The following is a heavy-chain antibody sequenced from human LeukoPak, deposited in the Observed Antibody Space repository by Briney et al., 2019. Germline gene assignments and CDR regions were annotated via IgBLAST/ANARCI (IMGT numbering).Heavy chain of an antibody. CDR2: INPSAGST. D-gene: IGHD3-3*01. CDR3: AAPGASGFVGNFWSGPLDY. J-gene: IGHJ4*02. CDR1: GYSFTSHY. Sequence: ASVKVSCRASGYSFTSHYMHWVRQAPGQGLEWMGIINPSAGSTSYPQKFQGRVIMTRDTSTSTVYMDLSSLRSEDTAVYYCAAPGASGFVGNFWSGPLDYCGQGTLVTVSS. V-gene: IGHV1-46*01.